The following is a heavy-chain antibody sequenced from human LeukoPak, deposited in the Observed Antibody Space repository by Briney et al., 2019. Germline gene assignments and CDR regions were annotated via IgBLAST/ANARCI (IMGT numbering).Heavy chain of an antibody. CDR2: IYYSGST. CDR3: ARERPYCSGGSCYEDNWFDP. J-gene: IGHJ5*02. Sequence: SETLSLTCTVSGGSISSYYWSWIRQPPGKGLEWIGYIYYSGSTNYNPSLKSRVTISVDTSKNQFSLKLSSVTAADTAVNYCARERPYCSGGSCYEDNWFDPWGQGTLVTVSS. V-gene: IGHV4-59*01. CDR1: GGSISSYY. D-gene: IGHD2-15*01.